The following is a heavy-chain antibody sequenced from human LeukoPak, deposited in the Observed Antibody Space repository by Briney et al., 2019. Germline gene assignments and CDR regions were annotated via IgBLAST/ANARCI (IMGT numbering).Heavy chain of an antibody. CDR2: ISAYNGNT. V-gene: IGHV1-18*01. CDR3: ARGIGSNYGVFDY. D-gene: IGHD4-11*01. Sequence: AAVTVSFTASGYTFTIYGISWVRQAPGQGLGWMGWISAYNGNTNYSQKLQGRVTMTTDTSTSTAYMELRSLRSDDTAVYYCARGIGSNYGVFDYWGQGTLVTVSS. J-gene: IGHJ4*02. CDR1: GYTFTIYG.